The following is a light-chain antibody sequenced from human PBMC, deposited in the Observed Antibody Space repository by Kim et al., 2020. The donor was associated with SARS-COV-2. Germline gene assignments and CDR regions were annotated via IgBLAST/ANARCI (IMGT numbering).Light chain of an antibody. Sequence: NFMLTQPHSVSESPGKTVIISCTRSSGSIASNYVQWYRQRPGSAPTTVIYEDNQRPSGVPYRFSGSVDTSSNSASLTISGLKTEDEADYYCQSYDTTNHWVFGGGTQLTVL. CDR2: EDN. V-gene: IGLV6-57*04. J-gene: IGLJ3*02. CDR1: SGSIASNY. CDR3: QSYDTTNHWV.